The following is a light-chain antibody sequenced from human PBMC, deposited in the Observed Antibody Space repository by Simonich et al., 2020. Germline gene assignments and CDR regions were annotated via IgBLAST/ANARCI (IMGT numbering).Light chain of an antibody. CDR3: QQYYSTPSIT. V-gene: IGKV1-33*01. Sequence: DIQMTQSPSSLSASVGDRVTITCQASQDISNYLNWYQQKPGKAPKLLIYDASNLETGVPSRFSGSGSGTDFTLTISSLQAEDVAVYYCQQYYSTPSITFGQGTRLEIK. J-gene: IGKJ5*01. CDR2: DAS. CDR1: QDISNY.